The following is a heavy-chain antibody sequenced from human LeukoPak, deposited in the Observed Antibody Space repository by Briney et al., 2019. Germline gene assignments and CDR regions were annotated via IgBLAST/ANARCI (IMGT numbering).Heavy chain of an antibody. V-gene: IGHV3-23*01. D-gene: IGHD4-17*01. Sequence: HPGGSLRLSCAASGFTFTTYAMSWVRQAPGKGLEWVSAITGGGGTFYADSVKGRFTISRDNSKNTLYLQMNRLRAEDTAVYYCAKAQGDYGNWYFDLWGRGTLVTVSS. CDR1: GFTFTTYA. CDR3: AKAQGDYGNWYFDL. J-gene: IGHJ2*01. CDR2: ITGGGGT.